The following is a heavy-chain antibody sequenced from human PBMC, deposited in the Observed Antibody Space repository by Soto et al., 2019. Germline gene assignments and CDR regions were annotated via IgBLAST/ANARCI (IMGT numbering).Heavy chain of an antibody. V-gene: IGHV4-31*03. J-gene: IGHJ4*02. D-gene: IGHD3-22*01. CDR1: GGSISSGGYY. CDR2: IYYSGST. Sequence: LSLTCTVSGGSISSGGYYWSWIRQHPGKGLEWIGYIYYSGSTYYNPSLKSRVTISVDTSKNQFSPKLSSVTAADTAVYYCARAPYYDDSSGYYAEYYFDYWGQGTLVTVSS. CDR3: ARAPYYDDSSGYYAEYYFDY.